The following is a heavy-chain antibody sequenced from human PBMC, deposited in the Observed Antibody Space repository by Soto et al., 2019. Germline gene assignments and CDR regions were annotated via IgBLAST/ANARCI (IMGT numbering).Heavy chain of an antibody. J-gene: IGHJ4*02. V-gene: IGHV2-26*01. Sequence: SGPTLVNPTETLTLTCTVSGFSLSNPRMGVSWIRQPPGKALEWLAHIFSNDEKSYSTSLKSRRTISRVSSKSQVVLTMTNMEPVEKATYCCAGIQRISMIVVSKPYFEYWGQGALVTVSS. CDR2: IFSNDEK. CDR3: AGIQRISMIVVSKPYFEY. D-gene: IGHD3-22*01. CDR1: GFSLSNPRMG.